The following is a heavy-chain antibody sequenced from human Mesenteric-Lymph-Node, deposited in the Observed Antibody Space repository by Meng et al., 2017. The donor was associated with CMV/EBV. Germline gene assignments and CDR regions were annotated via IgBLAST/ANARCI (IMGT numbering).Heavy chain of an antibody. Sequence: GGSLRLSCAASGFTFSTYSMNWVRQAPGKGLEWVSSIDSSSSYKYYADSMKGRFTISRDNAKNSLYLQMNSLRAEDTAVYFCGKVVRDGELGDYWGQGTLVTVSS. J-gene: IGHJ4*02. CDR3: GKVVRDGELGDY. D-gene: IGHD1-26*01. CDR2: IDSSSSYK. CDR1: GFTFSTYS. V-gene: IGHV3-21*01.